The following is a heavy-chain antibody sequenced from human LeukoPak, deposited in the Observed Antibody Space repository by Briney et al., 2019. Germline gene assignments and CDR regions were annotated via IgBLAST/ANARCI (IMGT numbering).Heavy chain of an antibody. CDR3: AKGSLGFGGVMVYFDY. V-gene: IGHV3-23*01. Sequence: GGSLRLSCAASGFTFSSYAMSWVRQAPGKGLEWVSAISGSGGSTYYADSVKGRFTISRDNSKNTLYLQMNSLRAEDTAVYYCAKGSLGFGGVMVYFDYWGQGTLVSVSS. CDR2: ISGSGGST. D-gene: IGHD3-16*01. J-gene: IGHJ4*02. CDR1: GFTFSSYA.